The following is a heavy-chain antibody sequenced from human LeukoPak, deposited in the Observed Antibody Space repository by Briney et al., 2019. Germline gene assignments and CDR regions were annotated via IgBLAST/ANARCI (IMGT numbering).Heavy chain of an antibody. V-gene: IGHV1-18*01. CDR2: ISAYNGNT. CDR3: ARDVVVVPAVTTRDDAFDI. J-gene: IGHJ3*02. Sequence: ASVKVSCKASGYTFTSYGISWVRQAPGQGLEWMGWISAYNGNTNYAQKLQGRVTMTTDTSTSTAYMELRSLRSDDTAVYYCARDVVVVPAVTTRDDAFDIWGQGTMATVSS. CDR1: GYTFTSYG. D-gene: IGHD2-2*01.